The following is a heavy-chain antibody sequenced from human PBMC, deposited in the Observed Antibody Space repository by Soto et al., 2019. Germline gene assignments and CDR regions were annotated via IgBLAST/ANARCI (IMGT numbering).Heavy chain of an antibody. Sequence: SLRLSCAASGFTFSSYGRHWVRQAPCKGLEWVAVISYDGSNKYYADSVKGRFTISRDNSKNTLYLQMNSLRAEDTAVYYCAKDRVFNFWSGYTYYYGMDVWGQGTTVTVSS. V-gene: IGHV3-30*18. CDR3: AKDRVFNFWSGYTYYYGMDV. J-gene: IGHJ6*02. CDR1: GFTFSSYG. CDR2: ISYDGSNK. D-gene: IGHD3-3*01.